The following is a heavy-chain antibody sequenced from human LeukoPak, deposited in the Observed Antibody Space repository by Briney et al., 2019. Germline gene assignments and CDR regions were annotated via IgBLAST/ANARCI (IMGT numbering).Heavy chain of an antibody. Sequence: PGGSLRLSCVVSGFTFSSYAMSWVRQAPGKGLEWVSAISGSGGSTYYADSVKGRFTISRDNSKNTLYLQMNSLRAEDTAVYYCAKGPYYYGSGSYYNPFDPWGQRTLVTVSS. CDR2: ISGSGGST. V-gene: IGHV3-23*01. CDR1: GFTFSSYA. D-gene: IGHD3-10*01. J-gene: IGHJ5*02. CDR3: AKGPYYYGSGSYYNPFDP.